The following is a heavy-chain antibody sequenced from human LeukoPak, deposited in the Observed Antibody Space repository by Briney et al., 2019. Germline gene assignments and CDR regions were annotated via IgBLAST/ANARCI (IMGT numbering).Heavy chain of an antibody. CDR2: INPNSGGT. CDR1: GYTSTGYY. J-gene: IGHJ4*02. V-gene: IGHV1-2*02. D-gene: IGHD4-17*01. Sequence: ASVKVSCKASGYTSTGYYMHWVRQAPGQGLEWMGWINPNSGGTNYAQKFQGRVTMTRDTSISTAYMELSRLRSDDTAVYYCARGNKDYGDYARGLSDYWGQGTLVTVSS. CDR3: ARGNKDYGDYARGLSDY.